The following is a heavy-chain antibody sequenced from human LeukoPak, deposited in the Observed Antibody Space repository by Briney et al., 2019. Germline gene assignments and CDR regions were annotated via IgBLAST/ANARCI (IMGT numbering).Heavy chain of an antibody. J-gene: IGHJ4*02. CDR2: ISGNGVGT. D-gene: IGHD3-22*01. CDR3: AKDANYFDSGSYLIPFDF. V-gene: IGHV3-23*01. CDR1: GFTFSRNA. Sequence: GGSLTLSCAASGFTFSRNAMNWVRQAPGKGLEWVASISGNGVGTYYADSVKGRFNISRDNSKNTLYLQMNSLRTEDTAVYHCAKDANYFDSGSYLIPFDFWGQGTLVTVSS.